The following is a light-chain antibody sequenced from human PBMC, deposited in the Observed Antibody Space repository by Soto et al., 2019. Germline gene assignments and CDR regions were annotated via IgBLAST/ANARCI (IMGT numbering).Light chain of an antibody. CDR1: SSDVGGYNY. J-gene: IGLJ2*01. V-gene: IGLV2-11*01. CDR3: CSYAGRDTSGV. CDR2: DVN. Sequence: QSALTQPRSVSGSPGQSVTISCTGTSSDVGGYNYVSWYQQHPGKAPKVIIYDVNRRPSGVPDRLSGSKSGNTASPTISGLQAEDEADYYCCSYAGRDTSGVFGGGTQLTVL.